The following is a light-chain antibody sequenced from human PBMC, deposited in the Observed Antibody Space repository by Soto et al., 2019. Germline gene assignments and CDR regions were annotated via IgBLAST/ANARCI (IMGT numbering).Light chain of an antibody. CDR1: QSLLHSNGYNY. J-gene: IGKJ1*01. CDR3: MQALQTPLWT. Sequence: DIVMTQSPLSLPVTPGEPASISCRSSQSLLHSNGYNYLDWYLQKPGQSPQLLIYLGSNRASGVPDRFSGSGSGTDFTLKISRVEAEDVGVYECMQALQTPLWTFCQGIKVDIK. V-gene: IGKV2-28*01. CDR2: LGS.